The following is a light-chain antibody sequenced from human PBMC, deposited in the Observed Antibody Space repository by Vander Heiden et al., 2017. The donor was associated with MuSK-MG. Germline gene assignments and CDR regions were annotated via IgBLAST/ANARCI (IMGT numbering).Light chain of an antibody. CDR3: SSYTSSSTVV. CDR1: SSDGGNYNY. V-gene: IGLV2-14*03. CDR2: DVS. J-gene: IGLJ2*01. Sequence: SALTQPASVSGAPGQSITISCTGTSSDGGNYNYVSWYQQHPGNAPILMIYDVSNRPSGVSNRFSGSKSGNTASLTISGLQAEDEADYYCSSYTSSSTVVFGGGTKLTVL.